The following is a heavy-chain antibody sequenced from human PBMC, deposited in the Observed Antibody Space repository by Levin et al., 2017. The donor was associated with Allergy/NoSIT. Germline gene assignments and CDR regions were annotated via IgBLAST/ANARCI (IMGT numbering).Heavy chain of an antibody. V-gene: IGHV1-18*01. CDR2: ISANSGNT. J-gene: IGHJ4*02. CDR1: GYTFTSYG. CDR3: ARDTHRMDNSGWYQGEFDY. Sequence: GGSLRLSCKASGYTFTSYGISWVRQAPGQGLEWMGWISANSGNTNYVQKLQGRVTMTTDASTSTAYMELRSLRSDDAAVYYCARDTHRMDNSGWYQGEFDYWGQGTLVTVSS. D-gene: IGHD6-19*01.